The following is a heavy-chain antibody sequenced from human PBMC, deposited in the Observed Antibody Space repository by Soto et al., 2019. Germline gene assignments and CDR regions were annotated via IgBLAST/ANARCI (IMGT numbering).Heavy chain of an antibody. V-gene: IGHV4-34*01. CDR2: IKHSGSS. J-gene: IGHJ4*02. D-gene: IGHD5-12*01. CDR3: ARDGSIEMATKQPDY. CDR1: AGSFSHYY. Sequence: LSLTCAVYAGSFSHYYWNWIRQSPGKGLEWIGKIKHSGSSNYNPSLRSRVSISVDMSKNQFSLRLTSVTAADTAVYYCARDGSIEMATKQPDYWGQGTLVTSPQ.